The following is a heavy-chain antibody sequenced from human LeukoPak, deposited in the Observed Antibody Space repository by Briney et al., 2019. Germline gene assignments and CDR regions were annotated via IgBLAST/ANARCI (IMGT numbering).Heavy chain of an antibody. D-gene: IGHD6-19*01. CDR3: AREGSGWYGFGTNWYFDL. Sequence: SETLSLTCTVSGGSISSYYWSWIRQPPGKGLEWIGYIYYSGSTNYNPSLKSRVTISVDTSKNQFSLKLSSVTAADTAVYYCAREGSGWYGFGTNWYFDLWGRGTLVTVSS. CDR1: GGSISSYY. J-gene: IGHJ2*01. V-gene: IGHV4-59*01. CDR2: IYYSGST.